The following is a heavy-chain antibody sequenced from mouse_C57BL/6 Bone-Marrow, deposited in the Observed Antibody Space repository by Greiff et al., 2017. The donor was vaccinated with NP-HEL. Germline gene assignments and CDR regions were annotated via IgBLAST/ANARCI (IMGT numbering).Heavy chain of an antibody. Sequence: QVQLQQPGAELVKPGASVKMSCKASGYTFNSYWITWVKQRPGQGLEWIGDIYPGSGSTNYNEKFKSKATLTVDTSSSTAYMQLSSLTSEDSAVYYCAAYDGYYLIWFAYWGQGTLVTVSA. CDR3: AAYDGYYLIWFAY. D-gene: IGHD2-3*01. CDR2: IYPGSGST. CDR1: GYTFNSYW. V-gene: IGHV1-55*01. J-gene: IGHJ3*01.